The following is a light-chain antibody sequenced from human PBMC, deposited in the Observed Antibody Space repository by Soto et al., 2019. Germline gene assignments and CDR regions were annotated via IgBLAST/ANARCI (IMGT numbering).Light chain of an antibody. V-gene: IGLV2-11*01. CDR2: DVT. CDR3: CSYAGRYTWV. J-gene: IGLJ3*02. CDR1: GSDVGGHNY. Sequence: QSALTQPRSVSGSPGQSVTISCTGSGSDVGGHNYVSWYQQHPRKAPKLMIYDVTKRPSGVPDRFSGSKSGNTASLTISGLQAEDEADYYCCSYAGRYTWVFGGGTQMTVL.